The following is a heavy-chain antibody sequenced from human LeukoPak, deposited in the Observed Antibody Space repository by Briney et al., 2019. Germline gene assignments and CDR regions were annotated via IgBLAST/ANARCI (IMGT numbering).Heavy chain of an antibody. Sequence: GASVKVSCKASGYTFTSYGISWVRQAPGQGLAWMGWISAYNGNTSYAQKLQGRVTMTTDTSTSTAYMELRSLRSDDTAVYYCARDKARRYYYDSSGSDYWGQGTLVTVSS. D-gene: IGHD3-22*01. CDR3: ARDKARRYYYDSSGSDY. V-gene: IGHV1-18*01. CDR1: GYTFTSYG. CDR2: ISAYNGNT. J-gene: IGHJ4*02.